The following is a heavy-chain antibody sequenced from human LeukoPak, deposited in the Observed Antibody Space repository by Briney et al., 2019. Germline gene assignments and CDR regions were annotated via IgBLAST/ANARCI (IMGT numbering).Heavy chain of an antibody. Sequence: GGSLRLSCAASGFTFSSYAMHWVRQAPGKGLEWVAVISYDGSNKYYADSVKGRFTISRDNSKNTLYLQMDSLRAEDTALYYCAKGSGINHYHWIDPWGQGTLVTVSS. CDR2: ISYDGSNK. J-gene: IGHJ5*02. CDR1: GFTFSSYA. V-gene: IGHV3-30-3*01. D-gene: IGHD1-14*01. CDR3: AKGSGINHYHWIDP.